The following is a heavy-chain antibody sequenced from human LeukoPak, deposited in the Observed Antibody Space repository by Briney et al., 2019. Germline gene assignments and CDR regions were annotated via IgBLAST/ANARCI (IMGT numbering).Heavy chain of an antibody. V-gene: IGHV4-39*01. CDR3: ARLGGKNRSWYGDYFDP. J-gene: IGHJ5*02. CDR1: DGSVSGSPFY. Sequence: PSETLSLTCTVSDGSVSGSPFYWGWIRQPPGKELEWIGSVYYSGSTYYTPSLKTRVAISVDTSKSQFSLRLTSVTAADTAVYYCARLGGKNRSWYGDYFDPWGLGSLVTVSS. D-gene: IGHD6-13*01. CDR2: VYYSGST.